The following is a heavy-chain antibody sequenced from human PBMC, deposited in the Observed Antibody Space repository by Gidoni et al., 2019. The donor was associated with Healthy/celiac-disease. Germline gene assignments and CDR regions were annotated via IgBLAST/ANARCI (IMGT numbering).Heavy chain of an antibody. J-gene: IGHJ4*02. CDR2: IDYSGST. CDR3: ARAPGVIYLDY. V-gene: IGHV4-59*01. D-gene: IGHD3-16*02. Sequence: PGKGLEWIGYIDYSGSTNYNPSLKSRVTISVDTSKHQFSLKLSSVTAADTAVYYCARAPGVIYLDYWGQGTLVTVSS.